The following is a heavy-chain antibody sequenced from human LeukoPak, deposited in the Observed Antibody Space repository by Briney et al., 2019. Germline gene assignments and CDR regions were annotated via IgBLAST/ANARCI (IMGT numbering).Heavy chain of an antibody. CDR3: ARGSTYYDSSGQVPFDY. J-gene: IGHJ4*02. V-gene: IGHV3-23*01. Sequence: PGGSLRLSCAASGFTFSNYAMSWVRQAPGKGLEWVAAISGTGGSTYYADSVKGRFTISRDNGKNTLYLQMNSLRAEDTAVYYCARGSTYYDSSGQVPFDYWGQGTLVTVSS. CDR2: ISGTGGST. D-gene: IGHD3-22*01. CDR1: GFTFSNYA.